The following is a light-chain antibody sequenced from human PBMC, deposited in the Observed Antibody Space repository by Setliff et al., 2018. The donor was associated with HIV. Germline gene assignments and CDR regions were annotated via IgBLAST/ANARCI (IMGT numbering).Light chain of an antibody. V-gene: IGKV3-15*01. J-gene: IGKJ1*01. Sequence: VMTQSPATLSVSPGERATLSCRASQSVGSNLTWYQLKPGQAPRLLIYGASTRASGIQARFSGSGSGTEFTLTISSLQSEDFAVYCCQHYNNLLPTFGQGTKVDSK. CDR3: QHYNNLLPT. CDR1: QSVGSN. CDR2: GAS.